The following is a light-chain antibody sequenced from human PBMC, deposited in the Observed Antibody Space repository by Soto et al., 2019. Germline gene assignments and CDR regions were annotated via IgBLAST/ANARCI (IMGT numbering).Light chain of an antibody. J-gene: IGLJ1*01. CDR3: SSYAGSSNV. CDR1: SSDVGGYNY. Sequence: QSVLTQRPSASGSPGQSVAISCTGTSSDVGGYNYVSWYQQHPGKAPKLMIYEVNKRPSGVPDRFSGSKSGNTASLTVSGLQAEDEAGYYFSSYAGSSNVFGTGTKVTVL. V-gene: IGLV2-8*01. CDR2: EVN.